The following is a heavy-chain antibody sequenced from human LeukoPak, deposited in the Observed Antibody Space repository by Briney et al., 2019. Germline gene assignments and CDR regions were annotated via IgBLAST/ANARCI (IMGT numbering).Heavy chain of an antibody. J-gene: IGHJ4*02. CDR3: AKDFSGTTDY. V-gene: IGHV3-23*01. CDR1: GFTFSSYA. D-gene: IGHD1-14*01. CDR2: ISGSGGST. Sequence: GGSLRLSCAASGFTFSSYAMHWVRQAPGKGLEWVSAISGSGGSTYYADSVKGRFTISRDNPKNTLYLHMNSLRAEDTAVYYCAKDFSGTTDYWGQGTLVTVSS.